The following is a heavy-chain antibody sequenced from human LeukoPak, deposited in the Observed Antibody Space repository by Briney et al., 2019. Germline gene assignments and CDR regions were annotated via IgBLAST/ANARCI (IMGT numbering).Heavy chain of an antibody. D-gene: IGHD1-26*01. V-gene: IGHV5-51*01. CDR3: ARRGGRYSGRDAFDI. Sequence: GESLKISCKGSGYSFTSYWIGWVRQMPGKGLEWMGIIYPGDSDTRYSPSFQGQVTISADKSISTAYLQWRSLKASDTAMYYCARRGGRYSGRDAFDIWGQGTMVTVSS. CDR1: GYSFTSYW. CDR2: IYPGDSDT. J-gene: IGHJ3*02.